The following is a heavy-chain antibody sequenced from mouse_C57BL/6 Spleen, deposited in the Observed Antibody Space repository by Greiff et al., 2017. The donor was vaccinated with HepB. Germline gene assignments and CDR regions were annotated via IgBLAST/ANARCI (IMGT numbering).Heavy chain of an antibody. Sequence: QVQLKQSGAELVRPGASVKLSCKASGYTFTDYYINWVKQRPGQGLEWIARIYPGSGNTYYNEKFKGKATLTAEKSSSTAYMHLSSLTSEDSAVYFCARGDYGFDYWGQGTTLTVSS. CDR1: GYTFTDYY. D-gene: IGHD1-1*02. CDR2: IYPGSGNT. V-gene: IGHV1-76*01. J-gene: IGHJ2*01. CDR3: ARGDYGFDY.